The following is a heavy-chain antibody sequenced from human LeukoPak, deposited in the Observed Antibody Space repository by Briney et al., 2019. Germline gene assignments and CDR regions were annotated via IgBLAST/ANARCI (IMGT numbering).Heavy chain of an antibody. CDR1: GFTFSNYN. D-gene: IGHD1-26*01. V-gene: IGHV3-7*01. J-gene: IGHJ4*02. CDR3: ASGRYFDY. CDR2: IKQDGSEK. Sequence: GSLRLSCAASGFTFSNYNMSWVRQAPGKGLEWVANIKQDGSEKYYVDSVKGRFTISRDNAKNSLYLQMNSLRAEDTAVYYCASGRYFDYWGQGTLVTVSS.